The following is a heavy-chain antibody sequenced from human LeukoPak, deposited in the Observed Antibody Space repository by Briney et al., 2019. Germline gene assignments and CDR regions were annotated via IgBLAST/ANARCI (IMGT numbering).Heavy chain of an antibody. CDR3: ANLDTELVELLSDPFDI. J-gene: IGHJ3*02. V-gene: IGHV3-23*01. CDR1: GFTFSSYA. Sequence: GGSLRLSCAASGFTFSSYAMSWVRQAPGKGLEWVSAISGSGGSTYYADSVKGRFTVSRDNSKNTLYLQMNSLRAEDTAVYYCANLDTELVELLSDPFDIWGQGTMVTVSS. CDR2: ISGSGGST. D-gene: IGHD1-1*01.